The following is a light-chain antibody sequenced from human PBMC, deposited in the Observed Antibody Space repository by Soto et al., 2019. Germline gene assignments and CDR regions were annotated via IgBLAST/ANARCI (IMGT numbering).Light chain of an antibody. V-gene: IGLV2-11*01. CDR3: SSYAGSDTWV. CDR1: SSDVGGYNY. Sequence: QSALTQPRSXXXXPGQSVTISCTGTSSDVGGYNYVSWYQQHPGKAPKLMIYDVTKRPSGVPDRFSGSKSGNTASLTISRLQAEDEADYYCSSYAGSDTWVFGGGTKVTVL. J-gene: IGLJ3*02. CDR2: DVT.